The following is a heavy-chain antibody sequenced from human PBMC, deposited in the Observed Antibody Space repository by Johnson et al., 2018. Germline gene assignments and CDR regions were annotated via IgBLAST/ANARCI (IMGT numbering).Heavy chain of an antibody. D-gene: IGHD5-12*01. J-gene: IGHJ5*02. V-gene: IGHV3-9*01. Sequence: EVQLLESGGGLVQPGGSXRLSCAASGFTFSSYWMSWVRQAPGKGLEWVSGISWNSGSIGYADSVKGRFTISRDNAKNSLYLQMNSLRAEDTALYYCAKDMSGVDIVATTDNWFDPWGQGTLVTVSS. CDR1: GFTFSSYW. CDR3: AKDMSGVDIVATTDNWFDP. CDR2: ISWNSGSI.